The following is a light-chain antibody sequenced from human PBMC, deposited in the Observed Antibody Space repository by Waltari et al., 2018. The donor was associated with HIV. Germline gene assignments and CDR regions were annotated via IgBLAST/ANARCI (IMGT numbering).Light chain of an antibody. CDR3: QQYFISPPT. J-gene: IGKJ2*01. CDR1: QSVLFSSQNKNY. V-gene: IGKV4-1*01. Sequence: DIVMTQSPDSLAVSLGERATINCKSSQSVLFSSQNKNYLAWYQQKPGQPPKLLISLASARESGVPDRFSGGGSGTDFTLTISSLQAEDVAVYFCQQYFISPPTFGRGTKLEI. CDR2: LAS.